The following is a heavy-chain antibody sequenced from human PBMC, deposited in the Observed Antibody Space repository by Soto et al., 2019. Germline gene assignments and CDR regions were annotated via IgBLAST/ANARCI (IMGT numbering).Heavy chain of an antibody. J-gene: IGHJ3*02. Sequence: SETLSLTCTVSGGSISSYYWSWIRQPPGKGLEWIGYIYYSGSTNYNPSLKSRVTISVDTSKNQFSLKLSSVTAADTAVYYCARREYSSSWYAFDIWGQGTMVTVSS. CDR2: IYYSGST. CDR1: GGSISSYY. V-gene: IGHV4-59*01. CDR3: ARREYSSSWYAFDI. D-gene: IGHD6-13*01.